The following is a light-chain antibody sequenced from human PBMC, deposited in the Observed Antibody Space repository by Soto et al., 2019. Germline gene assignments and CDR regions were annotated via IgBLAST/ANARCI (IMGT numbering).Light chain of an antibody. CDR2: DAS. V-gene: IGKV1-33*01. CDR1: HDISHY. CDR3: QQYVSLPLT. Sequence: DIPMTQSPSSLSASVGDRVTITCQASHDISHYLNWYQQKPGRAPKLLIYDASHLKTGVPSRFTGSGSGTDFTFTISSLQSEDIATYYCQQYVSLPLTFGGGTKVEIK. J-gene: IGKJ4*01.